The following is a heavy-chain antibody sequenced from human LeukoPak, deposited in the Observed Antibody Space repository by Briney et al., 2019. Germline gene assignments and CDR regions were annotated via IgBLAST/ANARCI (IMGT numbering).Heavy chain of an antibody. CDR2: ISYDGSNK. Sequence: GRSLRLSCAASGFTFSSYAMHWVRQAPGKGLEWVAVISYDGSNKYYADSVKGRFTISRDNSKNTLYLQMNSLRAEDTAVYYCARRNGAAAGHPSAEYFQHWGQGTLVTVSS. CDR3: ARRNGAAAGHPSAEYFQH. J-gene: IGHJ1*01. CDR1: GFTFSSYA. D-gene: IGHD6-13*01. V-gene: IGHV3-30-3*01.